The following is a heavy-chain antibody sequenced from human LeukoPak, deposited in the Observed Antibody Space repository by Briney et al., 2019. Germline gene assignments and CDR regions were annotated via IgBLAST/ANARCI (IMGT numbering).Heavy chain of an antibody. V-gene: IGHV4-30-2*01. J-gene: IGHJ4*02. D-gene: IGHD5-18*01. CDR2: IYHSGST. Sequence: SETLSLTCAVSGGSISSGGYSWSWIRQPPGKGLEWIGYIYHSGSTYYNPSLKSRVTISVDRSKNQFSLKLSSVTAADTAVYYCARGLDTAMVFDYWGQETLVTVSS. CDR3: ARGLDTAMVFDY. CDR1: GGSISSGGYS.